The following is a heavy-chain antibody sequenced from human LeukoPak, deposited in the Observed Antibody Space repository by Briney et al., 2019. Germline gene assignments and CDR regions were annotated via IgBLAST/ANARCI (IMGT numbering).Heavy chain of an antibody. Sequence: GSLRLSCAASGFTFSSYWMSWVRQAPGKGLEWVANIKQDGSEKYYVDSVKGRFTISRDNAKNSLYLQMNSLRAEDTAVYYCARESGAGIAASSDAFDIWGQGTMVTVSS. CDR3: ARESGAGIAASSDAFDI. CDR1: GFTFSSYW. J-gene: IGHJ3*02. CDR2: IKQDGSEK. V-gene: IGHV3-7*01. D-gene: IGHD6-13*01.